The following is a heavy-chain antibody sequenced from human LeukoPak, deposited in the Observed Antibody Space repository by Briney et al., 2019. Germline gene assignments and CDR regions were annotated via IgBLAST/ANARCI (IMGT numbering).Heavy chain of an antibody. CDR2: VSLSGLT. D-gene: IGHD6-19*01. CDR1: GGSITSTNW. Sequence: SETLSLTPVFSGGSITSTNWWSGVSQPPGRGLEWIGEVSLSGLTNYNPYISSRVMMALDTSKNHPSLHLTSVTAADTAVYYCARGAVALYYFACWGQGTLVNVSS. CDR3: ARGAVALYYFAC. J-gene: IGHJ4*02. V-gene: IGHV4-4*02.